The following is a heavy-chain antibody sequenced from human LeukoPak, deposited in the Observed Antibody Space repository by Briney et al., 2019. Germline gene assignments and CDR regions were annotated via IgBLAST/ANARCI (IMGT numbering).Heavy chain of an antibody. CDR2: FDPEDGET. D-gene: IGHD6-13*01. CDR3: ATEGDSSWYNWFDP. J-gene: IGHJ5*02. V-gene: IGHV1-24*01. Sequence: GASVKVSCKVSGYTHTELSMHWVRQAPGKGLEWMGGFDPEDGETIYAQKFQGRVTMTEDTSTDTAYMELSSLRSEDTAVYYCATEGDSSWYNWFDPWGQGTLVTVSS. CDR1: GYTHTELS.